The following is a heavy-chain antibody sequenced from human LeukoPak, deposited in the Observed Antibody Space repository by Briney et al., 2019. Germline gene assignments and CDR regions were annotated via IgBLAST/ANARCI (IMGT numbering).Heavy chain of an antibody. CDR2: IKQDGSEK. V-gene: IGHV3-7*01. Sequence: PGGSLRLSCAASGFTLSSYWMSWVRQAPGRGLEWVANIKQDGSEKYYVDSVKGRFTISRDNAKNSLYLQMNSLRAEDTAVYYFARDEPEGPSYYYMDVWGKGTTVTVS. CDR1: GFTLSSYW. CDR3: ARDEPEGPSYYYMDV. J-gene: IGHJ6*03.